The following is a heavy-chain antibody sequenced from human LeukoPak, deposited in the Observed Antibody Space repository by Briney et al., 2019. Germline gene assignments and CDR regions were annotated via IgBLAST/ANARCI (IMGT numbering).Heavy chain of an antibody. Sequence: KASETLTLPCTVSGVSISSGDYYWSWIRQHPGKGLEWIGYIYYSGSTYYNPSLKSRVTISVDTSKNQFSLKLSSVTAADTAVYYSASGDSSGYYGVACWGQGTLVTVSS. D-gene: IGHD3-22*01. CDR3: ASGDSSGYYGVAC. CDR2: IYYSGST. V-gene: IGHV4-31*03. J-gene: IGHJ4*02. CDR1: GVSISSGDYY.